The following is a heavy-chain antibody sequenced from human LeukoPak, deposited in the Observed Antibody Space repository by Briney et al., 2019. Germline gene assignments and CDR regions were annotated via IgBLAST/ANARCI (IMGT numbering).Heavy chain of an antibody. J-gene: IGHJ4*02. Sequence: GGSLRLSCAASGFTFSDYYMSWIRQAPGKGLEWVAVISYDGSNKYYADSVKGRFTISRDNSKNTLYLQMNSLRAEDTAVYYCAKEFGDIVVVVAAAGWALDYWGQGTLVTVSS. CDR1: GFTFSDYY. V-gene: IGHV3-30*18. D-gene: IGHD2-15*01. CDR3: AKEFGDIVVVVAAAGWALDY. CDR2: ISYDGSNK.